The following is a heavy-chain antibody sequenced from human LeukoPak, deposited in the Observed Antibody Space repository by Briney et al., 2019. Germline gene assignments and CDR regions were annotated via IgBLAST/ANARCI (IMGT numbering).Heavy chain of an antibody. CDR3: ARDQGYCGGDCYTFDY. D-gene: IGHD2-21*02. J-gene: IGHJ4*02. CDR2: IYYSGST. V-gene: IGHV4-59*01. Sequence: SETLSLTCTVSGGSISSYYWSWIRQPPGKGLEWIGYIYYSGSTNYNPSLKSRVTISVDTSKNQFSLKLSSVTAADTAVYYCARDQGYCGGDCYTFDYWGQGTLVTVSS. CDR1: GGSISSYY.